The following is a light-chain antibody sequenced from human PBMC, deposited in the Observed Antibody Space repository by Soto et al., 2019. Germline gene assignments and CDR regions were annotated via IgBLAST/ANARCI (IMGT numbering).Light chain of an antibody. J-gene: IGLJ1*01. CDR1: SSDVGSYNL. CDR2: EVS. V-gene: IGLV2-23*02. CDR3: CSYAGSSTYG. Sequence: QSVLTQPASVSGSPGQSITISCTGTSSDVGSYNLVSWYQQHPGKAPKLMIYEVSKRPSGGSNRFSGSKSGTTASLTISGLQSENEADYYCCSYAGSSTYGFRTGTKVTVL.